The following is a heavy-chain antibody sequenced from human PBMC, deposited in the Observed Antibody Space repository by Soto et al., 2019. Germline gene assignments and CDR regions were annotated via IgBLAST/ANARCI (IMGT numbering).Heavy chain of an antibody. CDR1: GFTFSSYA. CDR2: ISGSGGST. Sequence: PGGSLRLSCAASGFTFSSYAMSWVRQAPGKGLEWVSAISGSGGSTYYADSVKGRFTISRDNSKNTLYLQMNSLRAEDTAVYYCASKQQLAQSYYYYYGMDVWGQGTTVTVSS. CDR3: ASKQQLAQSYYYYYGMDV. J-gene: IGHJ6*02. V-gene: IGHV3-23*01. D-gene: IGHD6-13*01.